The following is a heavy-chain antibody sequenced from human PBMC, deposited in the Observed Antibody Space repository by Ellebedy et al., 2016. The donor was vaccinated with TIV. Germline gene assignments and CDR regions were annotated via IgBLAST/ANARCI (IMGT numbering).Heavy chain of an antibody. V-gene: IGHV4-31*03. Sequence: SETLSLXXTVSGGSISSGGYYWSWIRQHPGKGLEWIGYIYYSGSTYYNPSLKSRVTISVDTSKNQFSLKLSSVTAADTAVYYCARAGFSDPQGVPLATLPENWFDPWGQGTLVTVSS. CDR3: ARAGFSDPQGVPLATLPENWFDP. CDR1: GGSISSGGYY. J-gene: IGHJ5*02. CDR2: IYYSGST. D-gene: IGHD1-14*01.